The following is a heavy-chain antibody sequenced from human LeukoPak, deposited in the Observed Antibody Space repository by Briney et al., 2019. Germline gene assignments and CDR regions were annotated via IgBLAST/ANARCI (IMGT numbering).Heavy chain of an antibody. V-gene: IGHV1-18*04. CDR3: AREEGNWGDAFDI. CDR1: GYTFTGYY. CDR2: ISGSNGNT. Sequence: ASVKVSCKASGYTFTGYYMHWVRQAPGQGLEWMGWISGSNGNTNYAQKLQGRVTMTTDTSTSTAYMELRSLRSDDTAVYYCAREEGNWGDAFDIWGQGTMVTVSS. D-gene: IGHD7-27*01. J-gene: IGHJ3*02.